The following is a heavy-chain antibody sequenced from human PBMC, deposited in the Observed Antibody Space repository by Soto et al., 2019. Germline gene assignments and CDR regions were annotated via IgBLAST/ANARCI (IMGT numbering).Heavy chain of an antibody. V-gene: IGHV3-23*01. CDR2: ISGSGGST. D-gene: IGHD2-2*01. CDR3: AKDSNIVVVPAAMPDFDWSDP. CDR1: GFTFSSYA. Sequence: EVQLLESGGGLVQPGGSLRLSCAASGFTFSSYAMSWVRQAPGKGLEWVSAISGSGGSTYYADSVKGRFTISRDNSKNTLYLQMNSLRAEDTAVYYCAKDSNIVVVPAAMPDFDWSDPWGQGTLVTVSS. J-gene: IGHJ5*02.